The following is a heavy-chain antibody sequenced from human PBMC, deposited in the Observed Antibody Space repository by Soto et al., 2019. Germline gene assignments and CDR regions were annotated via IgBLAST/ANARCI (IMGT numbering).Heavy chain of an antibody. Sequence: SETLSLTCSVSGVSITSYYWSWIRQSAGGGLEWMGRINTDGLSTYSPSFKSRLTMSLDTSKNQVSLRLISVTATDTAVYFCARVPVAVAATEDYYGLDVWGQGTTVTVSS. D-gene: IGHD2-15*01. J-gene: IGHJ6*02. CDR3: ARVPVAVAATEDYYGLDV. CDR2: INTDGLS. V-gene: IGHV4-4*07. CDR1: GVSITSYY.